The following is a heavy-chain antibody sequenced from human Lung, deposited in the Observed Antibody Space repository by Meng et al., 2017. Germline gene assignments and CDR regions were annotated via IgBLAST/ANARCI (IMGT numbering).Heavy chain of an antibody. V-gene: IGHV1-2*06. CDR2: IDPKSGDT. D-gene: IGHD6-13*01. CDR1: GYNFPDYW. J-gene: IGHJ4*02. CDR3: ARDEDISAAGKLFGDY. Sequence: QVQLVQSGAEVKKPGASVKVSCKPSGYNFPDYWLHWVRRAPGQGLEWMGRIDPKSGDTHYAQGFQGRVTMTGDTSISTAYMELSGLRSDDTAMYYCARDEDISAAGKLFGDYWGQGTLVTVSS.